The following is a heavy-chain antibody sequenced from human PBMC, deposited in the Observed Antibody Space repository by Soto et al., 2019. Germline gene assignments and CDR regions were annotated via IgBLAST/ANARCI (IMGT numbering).Heavy chain of an antibody. Sequence: GGSLRLSCAASGFTFSSYAMSWVRQAPGKGLEWVSAISGSGGNTYYAGSVKGRFTISRDNSKNTLYLQMNSLRAEDTAVYYCAKVDSSSSASTLKYLNFDYWGQGTLVTVSS. D-gene: IGHD6-6*01. CDR1: GFTFSSYA. V-gene: IGHV3-23*01. CDR2: ISGSGGNT. J-gene: IGHJ4*02. CDR3: AKVDSSSSASTLKYLNFDY.